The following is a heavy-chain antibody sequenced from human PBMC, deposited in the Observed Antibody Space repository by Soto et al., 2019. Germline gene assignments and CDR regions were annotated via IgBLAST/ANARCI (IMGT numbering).Heavy chain of an antibody. J-gene: IGHJ4*02. CDR1: GHTLTELS. CDR3: APPTPLRGSMITKINLDF. D-gene: IGHD3-22*01. V-gene: IGHV1-24*01. Sequence: ATVKVSYKISGHTLTELSIHWVRQAPGKGLDCMGGFDPEGGEAIYAEKWHGRVTVTEETVTGTAYMELRGLKSGDTAVYYCAPPTPLRGSMITKINLDFWGQGTPVTVSS. CDR2: FDPEGGEA.